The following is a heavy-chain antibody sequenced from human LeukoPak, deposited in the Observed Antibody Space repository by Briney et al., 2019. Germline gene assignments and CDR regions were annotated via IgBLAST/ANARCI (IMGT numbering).Heavy chain of an antibody. CDR1: GGSISSSSYY. D-gene: IGHD3-3*01. CDR2: IYYSGST. Sequence: PSETLSLTCTVSGGSISSSSYYWGWIRQPPGKGLEWIGSIYYSGSTYYNPSLKSRVTVSVDTSKNQFSLKLGSVTAADTAVYYCATLPGGFLERLRNGYWGQGTLVTVSS. V-gene: IGHV4-39*07. CDR3: ATLPGGFLERLRNGY. J-gene: IGHJ4*02.